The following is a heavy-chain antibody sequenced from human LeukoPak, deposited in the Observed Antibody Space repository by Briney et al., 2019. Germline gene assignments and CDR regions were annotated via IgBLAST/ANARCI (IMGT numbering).Heavy chain of an antibody. V-gene: IGHV3-53*01. D-gene: IGHD1-26*01. CDR2: IYSGGGT. CDR3: ARGGSGSYPFDY. CDR1: GITVSTNY. Sequence: GGSLRLSCAASGITVSTNYMSWVRQAPGKGLEWVAIIYSGGGTYYADSVKGRFTISRDNSKNTLYLQMNSLRAEDTAVCYCARGGSGSYPFDYWGQGTLVTVSS. J-gene: IGHJ4*02.